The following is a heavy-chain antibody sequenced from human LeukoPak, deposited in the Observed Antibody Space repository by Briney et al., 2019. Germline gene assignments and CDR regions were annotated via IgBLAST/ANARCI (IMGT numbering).Heavy chain of an antibody. J-gene: IGHJ4*02. CDR2: VRGRGST. V-gene: IGHV3-23*01. Sequence: SGGSLRPSCAASGFTFSNYAMSWVRQAPGKGPEWVSGVRGRGSTFYSDSVKGRFTISRDNTKNTVHLQMNSLRADDTAVYYCAKEEAEVGRPNFHSWGQGTLVTVSS. CDR1: GFTFSNYA. CDR3: AKEEAEVGRPNFHS.